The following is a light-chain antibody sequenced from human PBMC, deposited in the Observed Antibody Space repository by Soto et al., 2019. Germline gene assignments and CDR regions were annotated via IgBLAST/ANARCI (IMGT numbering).Light chain of an antibody. CDR3: VAWDDTLDAQV. V-gene: IGLV1-47*01. Sequence: QSVLTQPPSVSAAPGQKVTISCSGSSSNIGGNSVSWYQQLPGTAPKLLIQRNNERPSGVPDRFSGSKSGTSVSLAISGLRSDDEATYYCVAWDDTLDAQVFGGGTQLTVL. CDR1: SSNIGGNS. CDR2: RNN. J-gene: IGLJ3*02.